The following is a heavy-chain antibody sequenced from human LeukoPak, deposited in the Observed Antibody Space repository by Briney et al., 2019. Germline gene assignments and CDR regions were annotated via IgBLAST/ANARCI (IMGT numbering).Heavy chain of an antibody. D-gene: IGHD2-15*01. V-gene: IGHV4-59*01. CDR2: IYYIRST. CDR3: ARTTRDVDFDY. Sequence: PSETLSLTCTVSGGSISSYYWSWIRQPPGRGLEWIGYIYYIRSTTYNPSLKSRVTISVDTSKNQFSLKLSSVTAADTAVYYCARTTRDVDFDYWGQGTLVTVSS. J-gene: IGHJ4*02. CDR1: GGSISSYY.